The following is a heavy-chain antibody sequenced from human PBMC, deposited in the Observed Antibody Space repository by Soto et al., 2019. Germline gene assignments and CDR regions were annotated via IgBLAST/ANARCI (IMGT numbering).Heavy chain of an antibody. J-gene: IGHJ4*02. CDR3: ARQPFYGDYAGY. CDR2: IYYSGST. D-gene: IGHD4-17*01. Sequence: QLQLQESGPGLVKPSETLSLTCTVSGGSISSSSYYWGWIRQPPGKGLEWIGSIYYSGSTYYNPSLKSRVTISVDTSKNQFSLKLSSVTAADTAMYYCARQPFYGDYAGYWGQGTLVTVSS. CDR1: GGSISSSSYY. V-gene: IGHV4-39*01.